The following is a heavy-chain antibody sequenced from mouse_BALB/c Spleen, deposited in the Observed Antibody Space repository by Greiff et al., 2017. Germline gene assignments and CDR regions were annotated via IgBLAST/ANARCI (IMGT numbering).Heavy chain of an antibody. Sequence: VQLQQPGAELVKPGTSVKLSCKASGYNFTSYWINWVKLRPGQGLEWIGDIYPGSGSTNYNEKFKSKATLTVDTSSSTAYMQLSSLASEDSALYYCARERAYYGNFYYAMDYWGQGTSVTVSS. CDR1: GYNFTSYW. CDR3: ARERAYYGNFYYAMDY. V-gene: IGHV1-55*01. J-gene: IGHJ4*01. D-gene: IGHD2-10*01. CDR2: IYPGSGST.